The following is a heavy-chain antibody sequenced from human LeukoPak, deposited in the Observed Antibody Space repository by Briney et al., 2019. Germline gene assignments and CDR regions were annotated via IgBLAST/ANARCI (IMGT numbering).Heavy chain of an antibody. CDR3: ARVNGGNSHFDY. J-gene: IGHJ4*02. V-gene: IGHV4-31*03. Sequence: SETLSLTCTVSGGSISSGGYYWSWIRQHPGKGLEWIGYIYYSGSTYYNPSLKSRVTISVDTSKNQFSLKLSSVTAADTAVYYCARVNGGNSHFDYWGQGTLATVSS. CDR1: GGSISSGGYY. CDR2: IYYSGST. D-gene: IGHD4-23*01.